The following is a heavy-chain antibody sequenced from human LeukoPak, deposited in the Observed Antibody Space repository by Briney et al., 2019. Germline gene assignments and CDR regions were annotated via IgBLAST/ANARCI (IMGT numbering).Heavy chain of an antibody. Sequence: GGSLILSCAASGFTFSNAWMHWVRQAPGKGLEWVGRIKSKSDGGTTDFAAPVNGRFTLSRDDSKNTLYLQMNSLKTEDTALYYCTRGGPRGSYLDYWGQGTLVTVSS. D-gene: IGHD1-26*01. CDR3: TRGGPRGSYLDY. CDR1: GFTFSNAW. J-gene: IGHJ4*02. V-gene: IGHV3-15*01. CDR2: IKSKSDGGTT.